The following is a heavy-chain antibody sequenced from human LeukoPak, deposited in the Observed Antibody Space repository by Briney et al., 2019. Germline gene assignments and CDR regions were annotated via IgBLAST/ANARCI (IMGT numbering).Heavy chain of an antibody. CDR3: AKASDYNNYFDF. D-gene: IGHD6-25*01. V-gene: IGHV3-23*01. Sequence: PGGSLRLSCAISGFTFTRYAMSWVRQAPGRGLDWLSSVSGNGQSTFYADSVKGRFTISRDFSKNTLYLQMGNLRAEDTARYYCAKASDYNNYFDFWGQGILVTVSS. J-gene: IGHJ4*02. CDR1: GFTFTRYA. CDR2: VSGNGQST.